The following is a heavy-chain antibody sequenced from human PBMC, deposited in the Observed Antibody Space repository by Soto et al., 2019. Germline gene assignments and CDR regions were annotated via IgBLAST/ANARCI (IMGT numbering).Heavy chain of an antibody. Sequence: QVQLVQSGAEVKKPGTSVKVSCKASGGTFSSYAISWVRQAPGQGLEWMGGIIPIFGTANYAQKFQGRVTIAADESTSTAHMELSGLRSEDRAGYYCERDRKNRGWYEGGMDVWGQGPTVTVSS. CDR3: ERDRKNRGWYEGGMDV. J-gene: IGHJ6*02. V-gene: IGHV1-69*12. CDR1: GGTFSSYA. CDR2: IIPIFGTA. D-gene: IGHD6-19*01.